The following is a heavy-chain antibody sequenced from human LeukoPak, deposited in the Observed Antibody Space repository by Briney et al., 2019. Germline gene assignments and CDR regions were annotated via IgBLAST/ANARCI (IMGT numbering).Heavy chain of an antibody. CDR2: IKPSGGNT. Sequence: GASVKASCKTSGYSFTSYNLHWVRQAPGQRLEWMGIIKPSGGNTNYAQKFQGRVTMTRDTSTSTVYMELSSLKSEDTAVCYCARVRDGYNDAYDIWGQGTMVTVSS. J-gene: IGHJ3*02. CDR3: ARVRDGYNDAYDI. V-gene: IGHV1-46*01. D-gene: IGHD5-24*01. CDR1: GYSFTSYN.